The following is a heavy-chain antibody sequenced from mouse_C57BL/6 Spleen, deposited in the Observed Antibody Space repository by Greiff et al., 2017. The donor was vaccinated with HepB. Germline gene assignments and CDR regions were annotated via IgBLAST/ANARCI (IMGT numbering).Heavy chain of an antibody. J-gene: IGHJ2*01. CDR1: GYAFSSSW. V-gene: IGHV1-82*01. D-gene: IGHD4-1*01. CDR3: ARGSWDPDYFDY. CDR2: IYPGDGDT. Sequence: QVQLQQSGPELVKPGASVKISCKASGYAFSSSWMNWVKQRPGKGLEWIGRIYPGDGDTNYNGKFKGKATLTADKSSSTAYMQLSSLTSEDSAVYFCARGSWDPDYFDYWGQGTTLTVSS.